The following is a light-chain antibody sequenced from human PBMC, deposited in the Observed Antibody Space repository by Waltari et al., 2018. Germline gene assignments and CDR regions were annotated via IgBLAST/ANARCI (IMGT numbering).Light chain of an antibody. J-gene: IGLJ2*01. CDR3: ISYTTSDTMI. Sequence: QSALTQPASVSGSPGQSITISCTGTSSDVGAYNYVSWYQQTPGKVPKRRIYDVSHRPSAVSFRFSGSKSDNTASLTISGLQAEDEADYYCISYTTSDTMIFGGGTKLTVL. CDR2: DVS. V-gene: IGLV2-14*03. CDR1: SSDVGAYNY.